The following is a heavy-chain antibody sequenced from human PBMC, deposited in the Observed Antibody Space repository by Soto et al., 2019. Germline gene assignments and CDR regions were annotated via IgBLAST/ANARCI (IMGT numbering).Heavy chain of an antibody. D-gene: IGHD3-16*02. CDR2: ISSSSSTI. CDR1: GFTFSSYS. V-gene: IGHV3-48*02. CDR3: ARVNYDYVWVSYRLLNWFDP. Sequence: GGSLRLSCAASGFTFSSYSMNWVRQAPGKGLEWVSYISSSSSTIYYADSVKGRFTISRDNAKNSLYLQMNSLRDEDTAVYYCARVNYDYVWVSYRLLNWFDPWGQGTLVTVSS. J-gene: IGHJ5*02.